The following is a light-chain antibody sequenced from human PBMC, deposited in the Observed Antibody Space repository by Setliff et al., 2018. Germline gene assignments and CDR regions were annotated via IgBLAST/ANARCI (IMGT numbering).Light chain of an antibody. CDR2: DDS. Sequence: SYELTQPPSESVAPGKTARITCGGHNIGDKSVHWYQQKPGLAPVLVVYDDSDRPSGIPGRFSGSNSGNTATLTISRVEAGDEADYYCQVWDPASDHRVFGTGTKVTVL. J-gene: IGLJ1*01. CDR3: QVWDPASDHRV. CDR1: NIGDKS. V-gene: IGLV3-21*03.